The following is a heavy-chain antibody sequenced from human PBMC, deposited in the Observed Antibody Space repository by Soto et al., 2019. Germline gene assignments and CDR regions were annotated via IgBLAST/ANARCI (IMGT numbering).Heavy chain of an antibody. V-gene: IGHV4-34*01. J-gene: IGHJ6*02. CDR1: GGSFSGYY. D-gene: IGHD2-15*01. CDR3: ARSVVVVAATKGLRYYYGMDV. CDR2: INHSGST. Sequence: SETLSLTCAVYGGSFSGYYWSWIRQPPGKGLEWIGEINHSGSTNYNPSLKSRVTISVDTSKNQFSLKLSSVTAADTAVYYCARSVVVVAATKGLRYYYGMDVWGQGTTVTVSS.